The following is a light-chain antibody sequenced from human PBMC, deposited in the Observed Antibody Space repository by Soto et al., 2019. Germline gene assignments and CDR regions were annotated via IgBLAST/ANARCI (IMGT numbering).Light chain of an antibody. V-gene: IGKV1-8*01. Sequence: IRIAQSASSLSASTGDRVTITCRASQGIGSYLAWYQQKPGQAPKLLIYAASTLQSGVPSRFSGSGSGTDFTLTISCLQSEDFATYYCQQLNNYPRTFGQGTKVDI. J-gene: IGKJ1*01. CDR2: AAS. CDR1: QGIGSY. CDR3: QQLNNYPRT.